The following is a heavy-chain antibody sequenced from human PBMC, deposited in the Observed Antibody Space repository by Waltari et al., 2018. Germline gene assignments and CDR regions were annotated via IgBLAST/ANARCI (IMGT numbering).Heavy chain of an antibody. CDR2: IYHSGST. D-gene: IGHD3-10*01. Sequence: QVQLQESGPGLVKPSETLSLTCAVPGYSISSGYYWGWIRQPPGKGLEWIGSIYHSGSTYDNPSLKSRVTISVDTSKNQFSLKLSSVTAADTAVYYCARAHGSGSSSYYYMDVWGKGTTVTVSS. CDR3: ARAHGSGSSSYYYMDV. J-gene: IGHJ6*03. V-gene: IGHV4-38-2*01. CDR1: GYSISSGYY.